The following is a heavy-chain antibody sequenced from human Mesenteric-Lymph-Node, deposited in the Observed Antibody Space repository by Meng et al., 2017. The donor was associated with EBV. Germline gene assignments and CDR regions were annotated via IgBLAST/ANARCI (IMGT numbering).Heavy chain of an antibody. CDR2: INHSGST. J-gene: IGHJ4*02. D-gene: IGHD6-6*01. CDR3: ARGPYSSYDY. CDR1: GGSFSGYY. V-gene: IGHV4-34*01. Sequence: QVQLQQWGAVLLKPSETLSLTCAVYGGSFSGYYWSWIRQPPGKGLEWIGEINHSGSTNYNPSLKSRVTISVDTSKNQFSLKLSSVTAADTAVYYCARGPYSSYDYWGQGTLVTVSS.